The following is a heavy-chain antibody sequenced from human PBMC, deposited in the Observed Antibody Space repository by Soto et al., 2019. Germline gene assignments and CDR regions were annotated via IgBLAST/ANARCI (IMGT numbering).Heavy chain of an antibody. CDR2: IYYSGST. CDR1: GGSIRSSRYY. Sequence: SETRSLTCPGSGGSIRSSRYYWGWIRPPPGKGLEWIGNIYYSGSTYYNPSLKSRVTISVDTSKNQFSLKLNSVTAADTAVYYCARLGGMTTVTTSYYYGMDVWGQGTTVTVSS. D-gene: IGHD4-17*01. V-gene: IGHV4-39*01. CDR3: ARLGGMTTVTTSYYYGMDV. J-gene: IGHJ6*02.